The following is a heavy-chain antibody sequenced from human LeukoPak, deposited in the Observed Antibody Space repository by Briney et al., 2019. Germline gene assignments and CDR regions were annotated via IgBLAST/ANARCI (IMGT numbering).Heavy chain of an antibody. CDR3: ARVRGSSGSYEYYHYMDV. D-gene: IGHD1-26*01. Sequence: SETLSLTCTVSGGSISYFYWSWIRQPAGKGLEWSGRIYTSGSTNYNPSLKSRVTMSVDTSKEQFSLKLSSVTAADTAVYYCARVRGSSGSYEYYHYMDVWGKGTTVTISS. CDR1: GGSISYFY. CDR2: IYTSGST. J-gene: IGHJ6*03. V-gene: IGHV4-4*07.